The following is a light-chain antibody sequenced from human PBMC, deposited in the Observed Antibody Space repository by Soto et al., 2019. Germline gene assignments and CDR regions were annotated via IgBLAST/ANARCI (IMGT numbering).Light chain of an antibody. CDR3: QQYGGSSWT. V-gene: IGKV3-20*01. J-gene: IGKJ1*01. Sequence: EIVLTQSPGTLSLSAGERATLSCRASQSVSNNYLAWYQQKPGQAPRLLIFGASSRATGIPDRFSGSGSGTDFTLTISRLEPEDFAVYYCQQYGGSSWTFGQGTKVDI. CDR2: GAS. CDR1: QSVSNNY.